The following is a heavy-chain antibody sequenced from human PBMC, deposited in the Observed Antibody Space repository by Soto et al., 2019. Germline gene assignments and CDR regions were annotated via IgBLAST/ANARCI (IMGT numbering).Heavy chain of an antibody. V-gene: IGHV3-15*01. CDR2: IKSKTDGGTT. J-gene: IGHJ6*02. D-gene: IGHD3-10*01. CDR1: GFTFSNAW. CDR3: TTDLLPLWFGDYYYGMDV. Sequence: PGGSLRLSCAASGFTFSNAWMSWVRQAPGKGLEWVGRIKSKTDGGTTDYAAPVKGRFTISRDDSKNTLYLQMNSLKTEDTAVYYCTTDLLPLWFGDYYYGMDVWGQGTTVTVSS.